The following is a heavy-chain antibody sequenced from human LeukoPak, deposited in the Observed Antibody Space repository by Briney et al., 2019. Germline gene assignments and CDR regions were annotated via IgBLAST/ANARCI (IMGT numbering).Heavy chain of an antibody. Sequence: GASVKVSCKASGGTFSSYAINWVRQVPGQGLEGMGGIILTLDIPNYAQKFQGRVTSPADKFTSTVYMELSSLQSEDTAVYYCARDADDVSASAGDDYWGQGTLVTVSS. CDR3: ARDADDVSASAGDDY. D-gene: IGHD3-16*01. J-gene: IGHJ4*02. CDR2: IILTLDIP. V-gene: IGHV1-69*10. CDR1: GGTFSSYA.